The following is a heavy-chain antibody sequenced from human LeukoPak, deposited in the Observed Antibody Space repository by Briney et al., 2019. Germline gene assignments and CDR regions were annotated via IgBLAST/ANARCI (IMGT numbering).Heavy chain of an antibody. CDR2: TSSSSSYI. CDR1: GFTFSSYA. J-gene: IGHJ4*02. CDR3: ARASSGYSFSLDY. D-gene: IGHD3-22*01. V-gene: IGHV3-21*01. Sequence: GGSLRLSCAASGFTFSSYAMGWVRQAPGKGLEWVSSTSSSSSYIYYADSVKGRFTISRDNAKNSLYLQMNSLRAEDTAVYYCARASSGYSFSLDYWGQGTLVTVSS.